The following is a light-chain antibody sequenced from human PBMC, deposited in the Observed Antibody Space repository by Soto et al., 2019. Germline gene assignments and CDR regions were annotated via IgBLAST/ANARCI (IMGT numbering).Light chain of an antibody. CDR1: QSVSKNY. Sequence: EIVLTQSPGTVSLSPGERATLSCRXSQSVSKNYLAWYQQKPGQAPRLLIYGASRRAIGIPDRFSGSGSGTDFTLTISRLEPEDFEVYYCQQYGSSPWTFGQGTKVDIK. CDR3: QQYGSSPWT. CDR2: GAS. J-gene: IGKJ1*01. V-gene: IGKV3-20*01.